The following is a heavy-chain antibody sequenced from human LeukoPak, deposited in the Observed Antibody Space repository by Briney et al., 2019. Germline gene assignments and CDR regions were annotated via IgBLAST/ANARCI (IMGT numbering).Heavy chain of an antibody. J-gene: IGHJ4*02. Sequence: GGSLRLSCVGSGFTFRSHAMSWVRPAPEKGLEFVSGIYENGGTTYYADSVKGRFSISRDNSKNTLYLQMDSLRGEDTAVYYCAKDFRIGYSAHFDYWGQGALVTVSS. CDR1: GFTFRSHA. CDR2: IYENGGTT. D-gene: IGHD2-21*01. V-gene: IGHV3-23*01. CDR3: AKDFRIGYSAHFDY.